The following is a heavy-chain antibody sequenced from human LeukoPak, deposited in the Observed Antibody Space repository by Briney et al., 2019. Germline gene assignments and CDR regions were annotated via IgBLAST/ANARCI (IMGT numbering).Heavy chain of an antibody. J-gene: IGHJ6*03. V-gene: IGHV1-69*13. CDR1: GGTFSSYA. CDR3: ARGSDYDDYFYMDF. CDR2: IIPIFGTA. Sequence: GASVKVSCKASGGTFSSYAISWVRQAPGQGLEWMGGIIPIFGTANYAQKFQGRVTITADESTSTAYMELSSLRSEDTAVYFCARGSDYDDYFYMDFWGKGTTVTVSS.